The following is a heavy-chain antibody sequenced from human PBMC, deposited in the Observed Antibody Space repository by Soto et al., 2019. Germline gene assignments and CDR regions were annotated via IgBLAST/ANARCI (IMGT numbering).Heavy chain of an antibody. CDR3: AKAMGEYCSATSCYSVPPYAMDV. Sequence: QVQLVESGGGVVQPGRSLRLSCAASGFTFSSYGMHWVRQAPGKGLEWVAVISNDGSYKYYADSVKGRFTISRDNSNNTLYLQMNSLRVEDTAVYYCAKAMGEYCSATSCYSVPPYAMDVWGQGTTVTVSS. CDR2: ISNDGSYK. D-gene: IGHD2-2*01. CDR1: GFTFSSYG. V-gene: IGHV3-30*18. J-gene: IGHJ6*02.